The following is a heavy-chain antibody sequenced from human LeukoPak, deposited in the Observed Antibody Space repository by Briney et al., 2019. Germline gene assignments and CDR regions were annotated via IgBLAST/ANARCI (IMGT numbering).Heavy chain of an antibody. D-gene: IGHD2-15*01. CDR2: INPSGGST. CDR3: ARGGIVVVVAATGWFDP. Sequence: ASVNVSCKASGYTFTSYYMHWVRQAPGQGLEWMGIINPSGGSTSYAQKFQGRVTMTRDTSTSTVYMELSSLRSEDTAAYYCARGGIVVVVAATGWFDPWGQGTLVTVSS. J-gene: IGHJ5*02. V-gene: IGHV1-46*01. CDR1: GYTFTSYY.